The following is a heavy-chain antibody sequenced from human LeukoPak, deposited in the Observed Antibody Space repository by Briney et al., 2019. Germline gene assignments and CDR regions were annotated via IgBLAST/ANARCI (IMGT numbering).Heavy chain of an antibody. CDR2: INHSGST. D-gene: IGHD3-16*02. V-gene: IGHV4-34*01. CDR3: ARVRSTYAWGSYRSGIYFDY. Sequence: SETLSLTCAVYGGSFSGYYWSWIRQPPGKGLEWIGEINHSGSTNYNPSLKSRVTISVDTSKNQFSLKLSSVTAADTAVYYCARVRSTYAWGSYRSGIYFDYWGQGTLVTVSS. J-gene: IGHJ4*02. CDR1: GGSFSGYY.